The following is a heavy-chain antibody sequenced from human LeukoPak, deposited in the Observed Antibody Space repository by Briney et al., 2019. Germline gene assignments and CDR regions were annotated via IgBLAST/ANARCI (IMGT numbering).Heavy chain of an antibody. D-gene: IGHD6-19*01. Sequence: GGSLRLSCAASGFTFSSYGMHWVRQAPGKGLEWVAFIRYDGSNKYYADSVKGRFTISRDNSKNTLYLQLSGLRAGDTAVYYCAKDLSSGWPDACDIWGQGTMVTVPS. CDR2: IRYDGSNK. J-gene: IGHJ3*02. CDR3: AKDLSSGWPDACDI. V-gene: IGHV3-30*02. CDR1: GFTFSSYG.